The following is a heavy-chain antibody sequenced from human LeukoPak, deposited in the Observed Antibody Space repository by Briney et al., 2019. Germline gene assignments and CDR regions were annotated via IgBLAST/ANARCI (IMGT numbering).Heavy chain of an antibody. CDR1: GFTFSDYS. CDR2: ISTTSSSTI. D-gene: IGHD3-22*01. V-gene: IGHV3-48*01. Sequence: HPGGSLRLSCAASGFTFSDYSMNWVRQAPGKGLEWVSYISTTSSSTICYADSVKGRFTISRDNAKNSLYLQMNSLRAEDTAVYYCARDRGSSGYHFDYWGQGTLVTVSS. J-gene: IGHJ4*02. CDR3: ARDRGSSGYHFDY.